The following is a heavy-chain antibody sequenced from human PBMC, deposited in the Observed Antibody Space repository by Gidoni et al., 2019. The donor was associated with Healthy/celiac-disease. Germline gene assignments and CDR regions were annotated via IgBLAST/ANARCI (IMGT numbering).Heavy chain of an antibody. CDR3: AKEYCSSTSCYTSWFDP. Sequence: EVQLLESGGGLVQPGGSLRLSCAASGFTFSSYAMGWVRQAPGKGLEWVSAISGSGGSTYYADSVKGRFTISRDNSKNTLYLQMNSLRAEDTAVYYCAKEYCSSTSCYTSWFDPWGQGTLVTVSS. D-gene: IGHD2-2*02. CDR1: GFTFSSYA. V-gene: IGHV3-23*01. CDR2: ISGSGGST. J-gene: IGHJ5*02.